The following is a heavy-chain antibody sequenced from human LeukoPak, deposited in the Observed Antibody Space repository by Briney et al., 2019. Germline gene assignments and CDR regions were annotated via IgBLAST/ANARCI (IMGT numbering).Heavy chain of an antibody. Sequence: PGGSLRLSCAASGFLFSSYSMNWVRQAPGKGLEWVSYISSSSGIIYADSVRGRFTISRDNAKNSLYLQMNSLRDEDTAVYYCARVLLRGVPGLDYWGQGTLVTVSS. V-gene: IGHV3-48*02. CDR2: ISSSSGII. D-gene: IGHD3-10*01. CDR1: GFLFSSYS. CDR3: ARVLLRGVPGLDY. J-gene: IGHJ4*02.